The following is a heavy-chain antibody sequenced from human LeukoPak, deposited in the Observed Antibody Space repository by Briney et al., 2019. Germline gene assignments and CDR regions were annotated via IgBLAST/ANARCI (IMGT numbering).Heavy chain of an antibody. J-gene: IGHJ6*03. CDR1: GFTFSSYG. Sequence: PGGSLRLSCAASGFTFSSYGMSWVRQAPGKGLEWVSTISGRRDSTSYADSVKGRFTISRDNSKNTLYLQMNSLRAEDTAVYYCAKGPNFYYCMDVWGKGTTVTISS. V-gene: IGHV3-23*01. CDR3: AKGPNFYYCMDV. CDR2: ISGRRDST.